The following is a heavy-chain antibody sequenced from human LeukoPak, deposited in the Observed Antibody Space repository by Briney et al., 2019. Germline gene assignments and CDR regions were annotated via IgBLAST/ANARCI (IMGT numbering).Heavy chain of an antibody. V-gene: IGHV3-30*03. D-gene: IGHD2-21*02. CDR1: GFTFSSYG. CDR2: ISYDGSNK. CDR3: KSPIVVVTAIRDP. J-gene: IGHJ5*02. Sequence: PGGSLRLSCAASGFTFSSYGMHWVRQAPGKGLEWVAVISYDGSNKYYADSVKGRFTISRDNSKNTLYLQMNSLRAEDTAVYYCKSPIVVVTAIRDPWGQGTLVTVSS.